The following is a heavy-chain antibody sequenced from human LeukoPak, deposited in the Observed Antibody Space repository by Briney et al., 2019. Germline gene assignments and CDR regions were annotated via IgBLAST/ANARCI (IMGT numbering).Heavy chain of an antibody. D-gene: IGHD2-2*01. CDR3: ARHSDGRDVVPGTYYSHAMDV. J-gene: IGHJ6*02. CDR1: GFAFSTYW. Sequence: GGSLRLSCSASGFAFSTYWMSWVRQAPGKGLGWVANMRRDGNEIYYLDSVRGRFTISRDNAKNSLYLQMNSLRAEDTAVYYCARHSDGRDVVPGTYYSHAMDVWGQGTTVTVSS. CDR2: MRRDGNEI. V-gene: IGHV3-7*01.